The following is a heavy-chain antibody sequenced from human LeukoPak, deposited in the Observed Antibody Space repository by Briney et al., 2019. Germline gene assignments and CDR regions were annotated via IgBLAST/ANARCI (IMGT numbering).Heavy chain of an antibody. CDR2: ISSSGSTI. J-gene: IGHJ4*02. D-gene: IGHD1-14*01. Sequence: GGSLSLSCAPSGFTFSSYEMNWVRQAPGKGLEWVSYISSSGSTIYYADSVKGRFTISRDDSENTLYLQMNSLRAEDTAEYYCAKATGYLLWGQGTLVTVSS. V-gene: IGHV3-48*03. CDR1: GFTFSSYE. CDR3: AKATGYLL.